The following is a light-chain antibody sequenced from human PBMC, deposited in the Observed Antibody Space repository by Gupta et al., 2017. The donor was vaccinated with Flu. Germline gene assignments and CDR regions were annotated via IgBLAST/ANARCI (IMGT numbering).Light chain of an antibody. J-gene: IGKJ4*01. CDR3: QTFNRYPVT. V-gene: IGKV1-9*01. CDR1: QGIRRS. CDR2: AAS. Sequence: DIQLTQSPSFLSASVGDRVTITCRASQGIRRSLAWYRQKPGEGPKLLIYAASTLQTAVPSRFSGSGSETEFTLTISSLQPEDFAPYFCQTFNRYPVTFGGGTKVEIK.